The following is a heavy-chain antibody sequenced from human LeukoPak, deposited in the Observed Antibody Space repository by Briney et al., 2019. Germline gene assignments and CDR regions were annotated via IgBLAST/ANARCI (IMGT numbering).Heavy chain of an antibody. Sequence: PGGSLRLSCAASGLSFSNDWMNWVRQAPGKGLEWVANINPDGSQKYYVDSVKGRFTISRDNSKNTLYLQMNSLRAEDTAVYYCARDARDGYGGNPFDYWGQGTLVTVSS. CDR3: ARDARDGYGGNPFDY. V-gene: IGHV3-7*03. CDR1: GLSFSNDW. D-gene: IGHD4-23*01. J-gene: IGHJ4*02. CDR2: INPDGSQK.